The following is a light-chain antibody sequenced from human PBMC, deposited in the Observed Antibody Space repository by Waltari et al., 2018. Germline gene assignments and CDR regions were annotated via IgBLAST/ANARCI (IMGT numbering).Light chain of an antibody. CDR1: QSISRN. CDR2: GAS. J-gene: IGKJ1*01. V-gene: IGKV1-39*01. Sequence: DIQMTQSPSSLSASVGDRVTITCRESQSISRNLNWYQQKPGKAPRLLISGASSLQSGVPSRFSGSGSGTDFTLTITSLQAEDFATYYCQESDSTLTWTFGPGTKVEI. CDR3: QESDSTLTWT.